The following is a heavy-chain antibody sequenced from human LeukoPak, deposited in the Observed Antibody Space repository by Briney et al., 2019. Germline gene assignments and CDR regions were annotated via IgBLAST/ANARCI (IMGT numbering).Heavy chain of an antibody. J-gene: IGHJ4*02. D-gene: IGHD2-2*01. CDR3: ASQRLYQLLGAPLDY. Sequence: GGSLRLSCAASGFTFSSYAMSWVRQAPGKGLEWVSAISGSGGSTYYADSVKGRFTISRDNSKNTLYLQMNSLRAEDTAVYYCASQRLYQLLGAPLDYWGEGTLVTVSS. CDR2: ISGSGGST. CDR1: GFTFSSYA. V-gene: IGHV3-23*01.